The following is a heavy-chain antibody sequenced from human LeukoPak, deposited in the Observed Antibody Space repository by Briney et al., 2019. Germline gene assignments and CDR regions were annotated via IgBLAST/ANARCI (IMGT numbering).Heavy chain of an antibody. CDR2: ISGSGGST. Sequence: PGGSLRLSCAASGFTFSSFAMSWVRQAPGKGLEWVSAISGSGGSTNSADSVKGRFTISRDNSKNTLYLQMNSLRAEDTAVYYCARRAGAYSHPYDYWGQGTLVTVSS. CDR1: GFTFSSFA. J-gene: IGHJ4*02. CDR3: ARRAGAYSHPYDY. V-gene: IGHV3-23*01. D-gene: IGHD4/OR15-4a*01.